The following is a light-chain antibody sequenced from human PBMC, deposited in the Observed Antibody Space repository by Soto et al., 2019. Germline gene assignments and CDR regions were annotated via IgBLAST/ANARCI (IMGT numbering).Light chain of an antibody. CDR2: DAS. CDR3: QQRSNWPIT. CDR1: QSVSSY. J-gene: IGKJ5*01. Sequence: EIVLTQSPATLSLSPGERATLSCRASQSVSSYLAWYQQNPGQAPRLLIYDASNRAPGIPARFSGSGSGTDFALTISSLEPEDFAVYYCQQRSNWPITFGRGTRLEIK. V-gene: IGKV3-11*01.